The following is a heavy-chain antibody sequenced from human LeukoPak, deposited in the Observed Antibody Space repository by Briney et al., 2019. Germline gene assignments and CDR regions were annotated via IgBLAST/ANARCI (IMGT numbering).Heavy chain of an antibody. CDR2: INPRGGST. CDR3: ATDRSGDIAAADFDY. J-gene: IGHJ4*02. CDR1: GYTFTTYY. Sequence: ASVKVSCKASGYTFTTYYIHWVRQAPGQGLEWMGIINPRGGSTSYAQRFQGRVTMTRDTSTSTVYMELSSLRSEDTAVYYCATDRSGDIAAADFDYWGQGTLVTVSS. D-gene: IGHD6-13*01. V-gene: IGHV1-46*01.